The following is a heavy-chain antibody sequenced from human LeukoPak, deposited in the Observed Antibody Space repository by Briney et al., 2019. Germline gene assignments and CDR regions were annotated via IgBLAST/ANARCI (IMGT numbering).Heavy chain of an antibody. CDR1: GFTFTSSA. CDR2: IVVGSGNT. Sequence: ASVKVSCKASGFTFTSSAMQWVRQARGQRLEWIGWIVVGSGNTNYAQKFQERVTITRDMSTSTAYMEPSSLRSEDTAVYYCAAGWFGESFDYWGQGTLVTVSS. V-gene: IGHV1-58*02. J-gene: IGHJ4*02. D-gene: IGHD3-10*01. CDR3: AAGWFGESFDY.